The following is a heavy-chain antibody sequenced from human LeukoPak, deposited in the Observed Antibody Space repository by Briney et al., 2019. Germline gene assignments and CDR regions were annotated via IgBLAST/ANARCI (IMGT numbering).Heavy chain of an antibody. J-gene: IGHJ6*04. V-gene: IGHV3-15*01. Sequence: GGSLRLSCAASGFTFSNAWMSWVRQAPGKGVEWVGRIKSKTDGRTTDYAAPVKGRFTISRDHSKLTLYLQMNSLKTEDTAVYYCTTAFLGMDVWGKGTTVTVSS. CDR1: GFTFSNAW. CDR2: IKSKTDGRTT. D-gene: IGHD2/OR15-2a*01. CDR3: TTAFLGMDV.